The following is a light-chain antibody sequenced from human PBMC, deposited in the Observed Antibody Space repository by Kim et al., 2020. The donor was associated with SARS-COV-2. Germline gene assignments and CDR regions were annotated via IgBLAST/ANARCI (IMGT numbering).Light chain of an antibody. CDR1: QSVSSY. V-gene: IGKV3-11*01. CDR3: QQRSNWQYT. J-gene: IGKJ2*01. Sequence: SPGERATPSCRASQSVSSYLAWYQQKPGQAPRLLIYHASNRATGIPARFSGSGSGTDFTLTITSLEPEDFAVYYCQQRSNWQYTFGQGTKVDIK. CDR2: HAS.